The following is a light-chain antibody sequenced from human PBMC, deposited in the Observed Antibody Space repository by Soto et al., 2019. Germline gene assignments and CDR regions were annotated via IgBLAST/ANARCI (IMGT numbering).Light chain of an antibody. CDR2: EGS. CDR3: CSYAGSSTHVV. V-gene: IGLV2-23*01. Sequence: QSVLTQPASVSGSPGQSITISCTGTSSDVGSYKLVSWYQQHPGKAPKLMIYEGSKRPSGVSNRFSGSKSGNTASLTISGLQAEDEADYYCCSYAGSSTHVVFGGGTKLTVL. J-gene: IGLJ2*01. CDR1: SSDVGSYKL.